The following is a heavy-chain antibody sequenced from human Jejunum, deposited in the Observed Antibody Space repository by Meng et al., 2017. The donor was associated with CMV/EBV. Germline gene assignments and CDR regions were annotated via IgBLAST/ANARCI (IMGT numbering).Heavy chain of an antibody. D-gene: IGHD2-15*01. CDR1: GFTFNSSA. Sequence: ASGFTFNSSAMSWVRQAPGKGLEWVSAMTGTAGSTFYADSVKGRFTISRDNSKNTVYLQMNGLGAEDTAVYYCTKGVSGPLYYFDHWGQGMLVTVSS. CDR2: MTGTAGST. V-gene: IGHV3-23*01. J-gene: IGHJ4*02. CDR3: TKGVSGPLYYFDH.